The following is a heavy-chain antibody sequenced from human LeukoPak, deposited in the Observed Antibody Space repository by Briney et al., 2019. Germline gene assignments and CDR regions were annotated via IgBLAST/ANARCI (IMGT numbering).Heavy chain of an antibody. CDR1: GFTFTNAW. CDR2: IKSRVSGGTT. V-gene: IGHV3-15*01. CDR3: TSDLPGGYSNYFDD. J-gene: IGHJ4*02. Sequence: PGGSLRLSCAASGFTFTNAWMSWARQAPGKGLEWVGRIKSRVSGGTTDYAAPVKGRFTISRDDSKNTLHLQMDSLRTEDTAVYYCTSDLPGGYSNYFDDWGQGTLVTVSS. D-gene: IGHD4-23*01.